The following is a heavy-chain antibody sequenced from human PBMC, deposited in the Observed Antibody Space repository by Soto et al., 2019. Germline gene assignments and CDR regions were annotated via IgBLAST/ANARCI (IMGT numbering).Heavy chain of an antibody. CDR2: MYPDDSDI. D-gene: IGHD3-22*01. CDR1: GYSFSFYW. J-gene: IGHJ3*02. CDR3: ATAYVYDFENSNYYRDAFDI. V-gene: IGHV5-51*01. Sequence: GESLKISRKASGYSFSFYWIGWVRQMPGKGLEWMAIMYPDDSDIRYSPSFEAHVTISADKSTSTAFLQWSSLKASDTAMYYCATAYVYDFENSNYYRDAFDIWGQGTLVTVSS.